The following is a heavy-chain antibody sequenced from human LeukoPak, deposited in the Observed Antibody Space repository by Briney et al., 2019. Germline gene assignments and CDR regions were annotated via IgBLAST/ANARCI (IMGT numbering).Heavy chain of an antibody. CDR1: GYTLTELS. J-gene: IGHJ4*02. CDR3: ATDIDRLFQLDY. CDR2: FDPEDGET. Sequence: EASVTVSCKVSGYTLTELSMHWVRQAPGKGREWMGGFDPEDGETIYAQKFQGRVTMTEDTSTDTAYMELSSLRSEDTAVYYCATDIDRLFQLDYWGQGTLVTVSS. D-gene: IGHD1-14*01. V-gene: IGHV1-24*01.